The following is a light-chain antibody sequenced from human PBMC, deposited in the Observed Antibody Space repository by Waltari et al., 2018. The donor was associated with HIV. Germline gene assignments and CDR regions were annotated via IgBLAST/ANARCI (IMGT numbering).Light chain of an antibody. CDR1: SSDVGGYHS. CDR3: SSYTSSSTLYV. J-gene: IGLJ1*01. CDR2: EVS. V-gene: IGLV2-14*01. Sequence: QSALTQPASVSGSPGQSIPISCTGTSSDVGGYHSVSWYQQHPGKAPKLMISEVSNRPSGVTNRFSGSKSGNTASLTISGLQVEDEADYYCSSYTSSSTLYVFGTGTKVTVL.